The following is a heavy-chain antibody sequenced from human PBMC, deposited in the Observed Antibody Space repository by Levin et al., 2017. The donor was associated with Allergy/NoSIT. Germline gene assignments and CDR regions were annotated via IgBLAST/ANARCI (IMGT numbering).Heavy chain of an antibody. CDR2: ISYDGSNK. Sequence: GGSLRLSCVVSGFTFSSYAMHWVRQAPGKGLDWVAVISYDGSNKDYPDSVKGRFTISRDNSKNTLYLQMNSLRAEDTAVYYCARDLGDDRGYFDYWGQGNLVTVSS. CDR3: ARDLGDDRGYFDY. CDR1: GFTFSSYA. J-gene: IGHJ4*02. D-gene: IGHD3-16*01. V-gene: IGHV3-30*04.